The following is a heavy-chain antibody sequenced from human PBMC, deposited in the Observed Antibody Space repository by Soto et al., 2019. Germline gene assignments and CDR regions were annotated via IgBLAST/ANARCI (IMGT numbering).Heavy chain of an antibody. J-gene: IGHJ4*02. CDR2: MNPNTGNT. Sequence: ASVKVSCKASGYTFTDYDINWVRQAPGQGLEWMGWMNPNTGNTRYAQNLQGRLIMTRDTSISTAFMELSSLRSEDTALYYCARGKLDTLTEFWGKGTLVTVSS. CDR1: GYTFTDYD. CDR3: ARGKLDTLTEF. D-gene: IGHD5-18*01. V-gene: IGHV1-8*01.